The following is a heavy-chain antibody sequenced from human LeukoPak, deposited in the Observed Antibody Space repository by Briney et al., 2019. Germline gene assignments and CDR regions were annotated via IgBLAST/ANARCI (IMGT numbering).Heavy chain of an antibody. Sequence: GGSLRLSCTASGFTFSSYAMSWVRQAPGKGLEWVSAISGSGGSTYYADSVKGRFTISRDNAKNSLYLQMNSLRAEDTAVYYCARGNFDSSSWYRTYDYWGQGTLVTVSS. D-gene: IGHD6-13*01. CDR1: GFTFSSYA. CDR2: ISGSGGST. CDR3: ARGNFDSSSWYRTYDY. J-gene: IGHJ4*02. V-gene: IGHV3-23*01.